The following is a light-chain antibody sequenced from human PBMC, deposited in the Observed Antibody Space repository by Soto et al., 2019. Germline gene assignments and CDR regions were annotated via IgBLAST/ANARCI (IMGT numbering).Light chain of an antibody. CDR1: QSISSY. Sequence: DIQMTQSPSSLSASLGDRVTITCRASQSISSYLNCYQQKPGKAPKLLIYAASSLQSRAPSRFSGSGAGTDVTLTSSTLQPEDFATYYYQQSYSTLWTFGQGSKVDIK. V-gene: IGKV1-39*01. CDR3: QQSYSTLWT. CDR2: AAS. J-gene: IGKJ1*01.